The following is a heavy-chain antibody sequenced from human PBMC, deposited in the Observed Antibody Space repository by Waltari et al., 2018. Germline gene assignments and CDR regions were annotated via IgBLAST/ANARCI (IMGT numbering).Heavy chain of an antibody. D-gene: IGHD4-17*01. V-gene: IGHV4-59*01. CDR1: GGSISSYS. Sequence: QVQLQESGPGLVKPSETLSLTCTAPGGSISSYSWRWIRQPPGKGLEWIGYIYYSGSTNYNPSLKSRVTISVDTSKNQFSLKLSSVTAADTAVYYSARLYGDSDAFDIWGQGTMVTVSS. J-gene: IGHJ3*02. CDR3: ARLYGDSDAFDI. CDR2: IYYSGST.